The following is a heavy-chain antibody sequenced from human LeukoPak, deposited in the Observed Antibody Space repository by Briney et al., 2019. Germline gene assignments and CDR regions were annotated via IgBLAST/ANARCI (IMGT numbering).Heavy chain of an antibody. CDR1: GFTFSDYY. CDR2: ISSSGSTI. V-gene: IGHV3-11*01. CDR3: ASLNLDYGDYHFDY. Sequence: SGGSLRLSCAASGFTFSDYYMSWIRQAPGKGLEWVSYISSSGSTIYYADSVKGRFTISRDNAENSLYLQMNSLRAEDTAVYYCASLNLDYGDYHFDYWGQGTLVTVSS. J-gene: IGHJ4*02. D-gene: IGHD4-17*01.